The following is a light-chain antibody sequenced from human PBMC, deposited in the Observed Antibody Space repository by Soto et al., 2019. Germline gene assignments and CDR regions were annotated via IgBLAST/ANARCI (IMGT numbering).Light chain of an antibody. CDR1: SSNIGAGYD. CDR2: GNN. J-gene: IGLJ2*01. CDR3: QSYDTSLLGPGA. Sequence: QPVLTQPPSVSGAPGQRVTISCTGSSSNIGAGYDVHWYQQLPGAAPKLLIYGNNNRPSGVPDRFSGSRSGTSASLAITGLQVEDEAEYYCQSYDTSLLGPGAFGGGTKLTVL. V-gene: IGLV1-40*01.